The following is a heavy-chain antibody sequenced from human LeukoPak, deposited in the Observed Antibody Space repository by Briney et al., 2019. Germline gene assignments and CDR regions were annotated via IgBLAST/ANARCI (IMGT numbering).Heavy chain of an antibody. D-gene: IGHD6-13*01. V-gene: IGHV3-30*02. CDR3: AKDDSRDSRSWYAHDY. Sequence: GGSLRLSCAASGFTFSSYGMHWVRQAPGKGLEWVAFIRYDGSNKYYADSVKVRFTISRDNSKNTLYLQMNSLRAEDTAVYYCAKDDSRDSRSWYAHDYWGQGTLVTVSS. CDR2: IRYDGSNK. CDR1: GFTFSSYG. J-gene: IGHJ4*02.